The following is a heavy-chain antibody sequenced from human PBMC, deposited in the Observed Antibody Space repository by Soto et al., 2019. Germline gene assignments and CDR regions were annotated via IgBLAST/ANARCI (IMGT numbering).Heavy chain of an antibody. CDR3: AREINVDIAMVIDY. CDR2: IWYDGSNK. Sequence: GWCLRLSCAACGVTFSSYGMHWVCQAPGKGLEWVAVIWYDGSNKYYADSVKGRFTISRDNSKNTLYLQMNSLRAEDTAVYYCAREINVDIAMVIDYWGQGTLVTVSS. J-gene: IGHJ4*02. V-gene: IGHV3-33*01. D-gene: IGHD5-18*01. CDR1: GVTFSSYG.